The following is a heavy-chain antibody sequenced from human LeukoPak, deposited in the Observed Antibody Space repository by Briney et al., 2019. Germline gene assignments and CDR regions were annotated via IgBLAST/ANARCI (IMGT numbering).Heavy chain of an antibody. CDR2: IYHSGST. V-gene: IGHV4-38-2*01. D-gene: IGHD2-8*01. Sequence: SETLSLTCAVSGYSISSGYYWGWIRQPPGKGLEWIGSIYHSGSTYYNPSLKSRVTISVDTSKNQFSLKLSSVTAADTAVYYCASMHCTNGVCYDYYFDYWDRGTLVTVSS. CDR1: GYSISSGYY. J-gene: IGHJ4*02. CDR3: ASMHCTNGVCYDYYFDY.